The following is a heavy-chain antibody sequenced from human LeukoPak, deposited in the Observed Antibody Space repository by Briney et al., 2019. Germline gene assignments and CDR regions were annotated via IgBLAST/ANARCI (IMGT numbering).Heavy chain of an antibody. V-gene: IGHV3-23*01. CDR3: AREMGATEWFDP. J-gene: IGHJ5*02. CDR1: GFTFSSYG. Sequence: PGGSLRLSCAASGFTFSSYGMSWVRQAPGKGLEWVSAISGSGGSTFYADSVKGRFTISRDNSKNTLYLQMNSLRAEDTAVYYCAREMGATEWFDPWGQGTLVTVSS. D-gene: IGHD1-26*01. CDR2: ISGSGGST.